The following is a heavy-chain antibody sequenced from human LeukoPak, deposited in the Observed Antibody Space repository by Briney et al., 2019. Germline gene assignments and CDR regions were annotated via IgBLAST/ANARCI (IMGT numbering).Heavy chain of an antibody. CDR3: ARGPSRPGGGFDP. CDR2: INHSGST. V-gene: IGHV4-34*01. J-gene: IGHJ5*02. CDR1: GGSFSGYY. D-gene: IGHD3-16*01. Sequence: SETLSLTCAVYGGSFSGYYWSWIRQPPGKGLEWIGEINHSGSTNYNPSLKSRVTISVDTSKNQFSLKLSSVTAADTAVYYCARGPSRPGGGFDPWGQGTLVTVSS.